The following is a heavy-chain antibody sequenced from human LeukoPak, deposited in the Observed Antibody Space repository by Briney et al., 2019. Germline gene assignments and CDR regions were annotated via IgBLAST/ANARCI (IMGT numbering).Heavy chain of an antibody. CDR2: ISWNSGSI. CDR1: GFTFDDYA. J-gene: IGHJ5*02. V-gene: IGHV3-9*01. CDR3: ARGGSGSYYNEYNWFDP. Sequence: GGSLRLSCAASGFTFDDYAMHWVRQAPGKGLEWVSGISWNSGSIGYADSVKGRFTISRDNAKNSLYLQMNSLRAEDTALYYCARGGSGSYYNEYNWFDPWGQGTLVTVSS. D-gene: IGHD3-10*01.